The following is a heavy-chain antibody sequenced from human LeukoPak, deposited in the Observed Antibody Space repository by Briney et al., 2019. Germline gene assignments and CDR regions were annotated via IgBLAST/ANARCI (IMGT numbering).Heavy chain of an antibody. V-gene: IGHV3-74*01. Sequence: GGSLRLSCAASGFTFSSYWMHWVRQAPGKGLVWVSRIKSDGSSTSYADSVKGRFTISRDNSKNTLYLQMNSLRAEDTAVYYCAKTPRINYFDYWGQGTLVTVSS. CDR2: IKSDGSST. CDR3: AKTPRINYFDY. J-gene: IGHJ4*02. CDR1: GFTFSSYW. D-gene: IGHD5-12*01.